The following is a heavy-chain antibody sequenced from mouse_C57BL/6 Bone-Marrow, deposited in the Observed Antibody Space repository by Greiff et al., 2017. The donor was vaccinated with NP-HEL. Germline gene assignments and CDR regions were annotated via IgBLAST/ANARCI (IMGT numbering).Heavy chain of an antibody. J-gene: IGHJ4*01. CDR1: GFSLSTSGMG. D-gene: IGHD2-4*01. Sequence: QVTLKVSGPGLLQSSQTLSLSCSFSGFSLSTSGMGVSWIRQPQGQGLEWLVHIYWDDDKSYNTSLKSRLPISKDTSSNQVFLKFTRLDTADTATYYCARCIYYDYDGGVMYYAMDYWGQGTSVTVSS. CDR2: IYWDDDK. CDR3: ARCIYYDYDGGVMYYAMDY. V-gene: IGHV8-12*01.